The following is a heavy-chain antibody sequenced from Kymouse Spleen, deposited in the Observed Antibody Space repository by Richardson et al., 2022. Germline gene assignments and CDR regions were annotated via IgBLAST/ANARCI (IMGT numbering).Heavy chain of an antibody. V-gene: IGHV3-33*01. Sequence: QVQLVESGGGVVQPGRSLRLSCAASGFTFSSYGMHWVRQAPGKGLEWVAVIWYDGSNKYYADSVKGRFTISRDNSKNTLYLQMNSLRAEDTAVYYCARVITGTTDYYYGMDVWGQGTTVTVSS. CDR1: GFTFSSYG. J-gene: IGHJ6*02. CDR3: ARVITGTTDYYYGMDV. CDR2: IWYDGSNK. D-gene: IGHD1-7*01.